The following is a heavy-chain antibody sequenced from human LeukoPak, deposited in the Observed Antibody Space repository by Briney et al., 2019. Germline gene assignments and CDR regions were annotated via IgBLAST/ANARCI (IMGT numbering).Heavy chain of an antibody. Sequence: KTSETLSLTCTVSGGSISSYYWSWIRPPAGKGLEWIGRIYASGSTNYNTSLKSRVTMSVDTSKSQFSLKLISVTAADTAVYYCARDPRGIVGANHNWFDPWGQGTLVTVSS. J-gene: IGHJ5*02. CDR1: GGSISSYY. CDR2: IYASGST. CDR3: ARDPRGIVGANHNWFDP. D-gene: IGHD1-26*01. V-gene: IGHV4-4*07.